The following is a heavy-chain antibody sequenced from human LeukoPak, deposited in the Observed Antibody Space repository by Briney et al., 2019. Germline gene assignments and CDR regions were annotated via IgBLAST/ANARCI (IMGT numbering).Heavy chain of an antibody. D-gene: IGHD2-2*01. CDR1: GFIFSDYW. CDR2: ILSDGSSA. J-gene: IGHJ5*02. V-gene: IGHV3-74*01. CDR3: ARVRVTRANWFDP. Sequence: GVSLRLSCAASGFIFSDYWMVWVRKAPGKGLVWVSRILSDGSSATYADSVKGRFTISRDIAKNTMYLQMNSLRVEDTAVYYCARVRVTRANWFDPWGQGTLVTVSS.